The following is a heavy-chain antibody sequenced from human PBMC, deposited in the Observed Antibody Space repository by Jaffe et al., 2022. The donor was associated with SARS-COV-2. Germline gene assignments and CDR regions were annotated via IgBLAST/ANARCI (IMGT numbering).Heavy chain of an antibody. J-gene: IGHJ3*02. V-gene: IGHV3-7*01. CDR3: ARDDSTGFVI. D-gene: IGHD3-22*01. Sequence: EVQLVESGGGLVQPGGSLRLSCAASGFTFRTYWMTWVRQAPGKGLEWVANIKSDGGDKYYVDSVKGRFTISRDNAKNSLYLQMNSLRAEDTAVYLCARDDSTGFVIWGQGTMVTVSS. CDR2: IKSDGGDK. CDR1: GFTFRTYW.